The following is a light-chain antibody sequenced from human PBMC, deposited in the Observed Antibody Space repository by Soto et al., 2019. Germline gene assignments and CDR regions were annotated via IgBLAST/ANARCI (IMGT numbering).Light chain of an antibody. V-gene: IGKV1-27*01. CDR1: QGIIDY. CDR3: QKYNSAPRT. CDR2: AAS. J-gene: IGKJ1*01. Sequence: DIKMTQSPSSLAASVGDRVTITCRASQGIIDYLAWYQQKPGRAPKLLIYAASTLHSGVPSRFSGSGAGTDFTLTISSLQPEDVATYYCQKYNSAPRTFGQGTKVEIK.